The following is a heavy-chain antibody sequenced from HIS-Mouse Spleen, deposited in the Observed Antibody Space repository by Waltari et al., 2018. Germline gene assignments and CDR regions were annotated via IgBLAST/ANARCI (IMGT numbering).Heavy chain of an antibody. Sequence: EVQLVESGGGLIQPGGSLRLSCAASGFTVSSNYMSWVRQAPGKGLGWCSVIYSGGRTYEADSVKGRFTISRDNSKNTLYLQMNSLRAEDTAVYYCARDTVIAARSYGMDVWGQGTTVTVSS. J-gene: IGHJ6*02. V-gene: IGHV3-53*01. CDR2: IYSGGRT. CDR3: ARDTVIAARSYGMDV. D-gene: IGHD6-6*01. CDR1: GFTVSSNY.